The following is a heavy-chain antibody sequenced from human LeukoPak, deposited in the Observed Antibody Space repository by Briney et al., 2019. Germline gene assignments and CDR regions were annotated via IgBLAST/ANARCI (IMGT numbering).Heavy chain of an antibody. D-gene: IGHD3-9*01. Sequence: SETLSLTCTVSGGSISSGDYYWSWIRQPPGKGLEWIGYIYYSGSTYYNPSLKSRVTISVDTSKNQFSLKLSSVTAADTAVYYCARDGPHILTGYYFFDYWGQGTLVTVSS. CDR1: GGSISSGDYY. J-gene: IGHJ4*02. CDR2: IYYSGST. CDR3: ARDGPHILTGYYFFDY. V-gene: IGHV4-30-4*01.